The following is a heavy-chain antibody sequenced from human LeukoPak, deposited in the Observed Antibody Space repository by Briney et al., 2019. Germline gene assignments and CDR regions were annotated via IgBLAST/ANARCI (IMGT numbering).Heavy chain of an antibody. J-gene: IGHJ4*02. CDR2: INPNSGGT. Sequence: ASVKVSCKASGYTFTGYYMHWVRQAPGQGLEWMGRINPNSGGTNYAQKFQGRVTMTRDTSISTAYMELSRLRSDDTAVYYCASPRGRDGYNYGFFDYWGQGTLSPSPQ. CDR3: ASPRGRDGYNYGFFDY. CDR1: GYTFTGYY. V-gene: IGHV1-2*06. D-gene: IGHD5-24*01.